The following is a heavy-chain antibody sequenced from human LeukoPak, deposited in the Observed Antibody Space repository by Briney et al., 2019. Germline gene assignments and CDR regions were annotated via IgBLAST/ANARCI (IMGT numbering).Heavy chain of an antibody. Sequence: GGSLRLSCAASAFTFNNYAMSWVRQAPGKGLEWVSTISGSDDNTYYADFVKGRFTISRDISKNTLYLQMNSLRADDTAVYYCANDFDYWGQGTLVTVSS. V-gene: IGHV3-23*01. J-gene: IGHJ4*02. CDR3: ANDFDY. CDR2: ISGSDDNT. CDR1: AFTFNNYA.